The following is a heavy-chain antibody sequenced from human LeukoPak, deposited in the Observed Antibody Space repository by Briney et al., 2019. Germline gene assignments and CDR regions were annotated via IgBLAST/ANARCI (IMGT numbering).Heavy chain of an antibody. CDR3: ARAYCSGGSCYSFDY. Sequence: PSETLSLTCTVSGGSISSYYWSWIRQPPGKGLEWMGYIYYSGSTNYNPSLKSRVTISVDTSKNQFSLKLSSVTAADTAVYYCARAYCSGGSCYSFDYWGQGTLVTVSS. CDR1: GGSISSYY. CDR2: IYYSGST. D-gene: IGHD2-15*01. J-gene: IGHJ4*02. V-gene: IGHV4-59*01.